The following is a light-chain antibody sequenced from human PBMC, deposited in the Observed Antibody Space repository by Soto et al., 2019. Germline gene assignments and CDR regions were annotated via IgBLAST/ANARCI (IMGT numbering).Light chain of an antibody. CDR3: QTWGTGYWV. CDR1: SGHSSYA. CDR2: LNSDGSH. Sequence: QAVLTQSPSASASLGASVKLTCTLSSGHSSYAIAWHQQQPEKGPRYLMKLNSDGSHTKGDGIPDRFSGSSSGAERYLTISSLQSEDEADYHCQTWGTGYWVFGGGTKVTVL. J-gene: IGLJ3*02. V-gene: IGLV4-69*01.